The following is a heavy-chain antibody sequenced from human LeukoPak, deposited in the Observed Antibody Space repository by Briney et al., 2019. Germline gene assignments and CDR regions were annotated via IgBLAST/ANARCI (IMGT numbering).Heavy chain of an antibody. CDR3: ARGGWLDDY. CDR2: VDPRDSNT. J-gene: IGHJ4*02. Sequence: GESLKFSSKASGYSLTTYWIAWGRQLPGKGLEWMGRVDPRDSNTKYSPAFEGHVTFSADKSISTAFLQWSSLEASDTAVYYCARGGWLDDYWGQGTLVTVSS. V-gene: IGHV5-10-1*01. CDR1: GYSLTTYW. D-gene: IGHD6-19*01.